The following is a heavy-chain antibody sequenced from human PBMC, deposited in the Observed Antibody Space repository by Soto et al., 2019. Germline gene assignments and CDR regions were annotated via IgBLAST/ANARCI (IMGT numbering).Heavy chain of an antibody. CDR2: ISAYNGNT. V-gene: IGHV1-18*01. D-gene: IGHD6-13*01. CDR1: GYTFTSYG. Sequence: ASVKVSCKASGYTFTSYGISWVRQAPGQGLEWMGWISAYNGNTNYAQKLQGRVTMTTDTSTSTAYMELRSLRSDDTAVYFCARDSRSWQQPALIRLDPWGQGTLVTVSS. CDR3: ARDSRSWQQPALIRLDP. J-gene: IGHJ5*02.